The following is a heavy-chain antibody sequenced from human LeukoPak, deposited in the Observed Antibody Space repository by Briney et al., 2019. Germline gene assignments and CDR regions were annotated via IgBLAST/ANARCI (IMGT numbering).Heavy chain of an antibody. Sequence: PGGSLRLSCAASGFTFSTYGMHWVRQAPGKGLEWVALIWYGGSNKYYADSVKGRFTISRDNSKNMLYLQMNSLRAEDTAVYYCARDQGCTSTNCYSLFFHYWGQGTLVTVSS. CDR3: ARDQGCTSTNCYSLFFHY. D-gene: IGHD2-2*01. CDR2: IWYGGSNK. V-gene: IGHV3-33*01. J-gene: IGHJ4*02. CDR1: GFTFSTYG.